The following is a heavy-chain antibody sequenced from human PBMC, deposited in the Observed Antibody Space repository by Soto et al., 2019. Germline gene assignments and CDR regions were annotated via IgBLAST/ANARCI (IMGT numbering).Heavy chain of an antibody. V-gene: IGHV1-69*01. J-gene: IGHJ6*02. Sequence: QVQLVQSGAEVKKPGSSVKVSCKASGGTFSSYAISWVRQAPGQGLEWMGGIIPIFGTANYAQKFQGRVTITADESTSTAYLELSSLRSEDTAVYYWASGYSGYEPIYYSYGMDVWGQGTTVTVSS. D-gene: IGHD5-12*01. CDR1: GGTFSSYA. CDR3: ASGYSGYEPIYYSYGMDV. CDR2: IIPIFGTA.